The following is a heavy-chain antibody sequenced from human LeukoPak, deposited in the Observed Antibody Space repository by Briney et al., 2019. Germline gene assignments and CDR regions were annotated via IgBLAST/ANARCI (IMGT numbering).Heavy chain of an antibody. V-gene: IGHV3-9*01. J-gene: IGHJ5*02. CDR1: GFTFDDYA. CDR2: ISWNSGSI. CDR3: AKGYYYGSGSYAFDP. D-gene: IGHD3-10*01. Sequence: GGSLRLSCAASGFTFDDYAMHWVRHAPGKGLEWVSGISWNSGSIGYADSVKGRFTISRDNAKNSLYLQMNSLRAEDTALYYCAKGYYYGSGSYAFDPWGQGTLVTVSS.